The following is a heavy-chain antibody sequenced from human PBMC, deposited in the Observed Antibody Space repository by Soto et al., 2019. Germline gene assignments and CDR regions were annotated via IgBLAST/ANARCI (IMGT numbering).Heavy chain of an antibody. V-gene: IGHV1-69*13. Sequence: SVKVSCTASGGTFSSYAIIWVRQAPGQGLEWMGGIIPTFGTADYAQKFQGRVAITADASTSTAYMELSSLRSEDTAVYYCASAWGPSYYYGMDVWGQGTTVTSP. CDR3: ASAWGPSYYYGMDV. D-gene: IGHD3-16*01. CDR2: IIPTFGTA. J-gene: IGHJ6*02. CDR1: GGTFSSYA.